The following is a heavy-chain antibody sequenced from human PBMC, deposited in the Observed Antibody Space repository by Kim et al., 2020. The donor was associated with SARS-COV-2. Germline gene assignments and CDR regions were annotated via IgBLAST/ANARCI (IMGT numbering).Heavy chain of an antibody. D-gene: IGHD1-7*01. V-gene: IGHV4-59*01. J-gene: IGHJ5*02. CDR2: IYYSGSV. CDR1: GGSISPYY. Sequence: SETLSLTCTVSGGSISPYYWGLIRQPPGKGLESIGYIYYSGSVRYNPSLKSRVTISVDTSKNQFFLKLNSVTAADTAVYYCARAGHLNWNYVTWFDPWGQGTLVTVSS. CDR3: ARAGHLNWNYVTWFDP.